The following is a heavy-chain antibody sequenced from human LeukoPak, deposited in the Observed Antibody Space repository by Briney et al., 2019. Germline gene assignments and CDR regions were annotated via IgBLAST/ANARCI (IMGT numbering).Heavy chain of an antibody. J-gene: IGHJ6*02. V-gene: IGHV3-23*01. CDR1: GFTFSSYA. CDR3: AKGITDRGYYYYGMDV. CDR2: ISGSGGST. D-gene: IGHD1-14*01. Sequence: GGSLRLSCAASGFTFSSYAMSWVRQAPGKGLEWVSAISGSGGSTYYADSVKGRFTISRDNSKNTLYLQMNSLRAEDTAVYYCAKGITDRGYYYYGMDVWGQGTTVTVSS.